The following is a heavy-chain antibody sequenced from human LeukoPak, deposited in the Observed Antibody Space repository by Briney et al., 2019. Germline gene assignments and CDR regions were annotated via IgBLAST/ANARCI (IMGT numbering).Heavy chain of an antibody. J-gene: IGHJ4*02. CDR3: AKDRAHTLYCSSTSCYTGSHDY. V-gene: IGHV3-23*01. Sequence: GGSLRLSCTASGFTFSSYAMSWVRQAPGKGLEWVSAISGSGGSTYYADSVKGRFTISRDNSKNTLYLQMNSLRAEDTAVYYCAKDRAHTLYCSSTSCYTGSHDYWGQGTLVTVSS. D-gene: IGHD2-2*02. CDR2: ISGSGGST. CDR1: GFTFSSYA.